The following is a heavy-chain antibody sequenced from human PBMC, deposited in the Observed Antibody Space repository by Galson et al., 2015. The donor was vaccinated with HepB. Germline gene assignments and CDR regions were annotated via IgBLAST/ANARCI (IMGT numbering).Heavy chain of an antibody. V-gene: IGHV1-69*04. CDR2: IIPILGIA. Sequence: SVKVSCKASGGTFSSYAISWVRQAPGQGLEWMGRIIPILGIANYAQKFQGRVTITADKSTSTAYMELSSLRSEDTAVYYCTTAPDIDYWGQGTLVTVSS. CDR1: GGTFSSYA. J-gene: IGHJ4*02. D-gene: IGHD4-17*01. CDR3: TTAPDIDY.